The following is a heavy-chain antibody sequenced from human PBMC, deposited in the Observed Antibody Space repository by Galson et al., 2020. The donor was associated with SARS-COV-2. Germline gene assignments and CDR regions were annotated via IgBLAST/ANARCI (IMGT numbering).Heavy chain of an antibody. CDR2: IYPGDSDT. CDR1: GYSFTSYW. J-gene: IGHJ3*02. D-gene: IGHD3-9*01. CDR3: ARKGHLYDILTAGAFDI. V-gene: IGHV5-51*01. Sequence: GESLKISCKGSGYSFTSYWIGWVRQMPGKGLEWLGIIYPGDSDTRYSPSFQGQVTISADKSISTAYLQWSSLKASDTAMYYCARKGHLYDILTAGAFDIWGQGTMVTVSS.